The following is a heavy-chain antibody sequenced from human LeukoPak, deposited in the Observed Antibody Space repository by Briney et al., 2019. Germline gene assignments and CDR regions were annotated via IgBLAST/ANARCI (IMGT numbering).Heavy chain of an antibody. D-gene: IGHD6-13*01. V-gene: IGHV3-7*01. Sequence: PGGSLSLSCAASGFTFSMSWMSSVRQAPGRGLEWVANITQAASFQGSTHPAKGQFTIYKDNAENSSYLQMTSLRDEDCAVYYCARDGYGGYLDCWGQGTMVTVSS. CDR3: ARDGYGGYLDC. J-gene: IGHJ4*02. CDR1: GFTFSMSW. CDR2: ITQAASFQ.